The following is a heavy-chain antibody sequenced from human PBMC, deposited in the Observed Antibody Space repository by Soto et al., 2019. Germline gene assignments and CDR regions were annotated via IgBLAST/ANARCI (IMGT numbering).Heavy chain of an antibody. J-gene: IGHJ4*02. D-gene: IGHD3-10*01. CDR2: INPSGGST. CDR1: GYTFTSYY. V-gene: IGHV1-46*01. Sequence: ASVKVSCKASGYTFTSYYMHWVRQAPGQGLEWMGIINPSGGSTSYAQKFQGRVTMTRDTSTSTVYMELSSLRSEDTAVYYCARDYMVRGVRKTPVFDYWGQGTLVTVSS. CDR3: ARDYMVRGVRKTPVFDY.